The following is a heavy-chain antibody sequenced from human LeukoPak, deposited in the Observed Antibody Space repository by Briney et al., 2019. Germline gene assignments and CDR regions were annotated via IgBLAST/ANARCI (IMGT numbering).Heavy chain of an antibody. V-gene: IGHV4-59*01. CDR3: ASEETYYYETGGKTRARGVGFHY. CDR2: MYYSGTT. D-gene: IGHD3-22*01. J-gene: IGHJ4*02. CDR1: GGSISSYY. Sequence: SETLTLTCTVSGGSISSYYWSWIRQPPGKGLEWIGDMYYSGTTNYNPSLKSRVTISVDTSKNQFSLKLSSVTAADTAVYYCASEETYYYETGGKTRARGVGFHYWGQGTLVTVSS.